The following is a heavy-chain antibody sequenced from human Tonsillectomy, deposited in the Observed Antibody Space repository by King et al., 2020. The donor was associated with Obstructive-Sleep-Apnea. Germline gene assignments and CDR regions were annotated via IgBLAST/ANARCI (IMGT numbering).Heavy chain of an antibody. CDR2: IYYSGST. J-gene: IGHJ4*02. Sequence: QLQESGPGLVKPSDTLSLTCTVSGGSISSYYWSWIRQPPGKGLEWIVYIYYSGSTNHNPPLKSRVSISVDTSKNQFSLKLTSVTAADTAVYYCARGISNRSYLADCWGQGTLVTVSS. D-gene: IGHD3-3*02. CDR1: GGSISSYY. V-gene: IGHV4-59*01. CDR3: ARGISNRSYLADC.